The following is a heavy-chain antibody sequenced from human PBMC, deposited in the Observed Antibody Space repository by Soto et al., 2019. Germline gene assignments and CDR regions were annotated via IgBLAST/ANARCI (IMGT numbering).Heavy chain of an antibody. D-gene: IGHD5-12*01. CDR3: ARAGATMMDYYYYGMDV. CDR2: IYYSGST. J-gene: IGHJ6*02. V-gene: IGHV4-59*01. CDR1: GDSIISYY. Sequence: SETLSLTCTVSGDSIISYYWSWIRQPPGKGLEWIGYIYYSGSTNYNPSLKSRVTISVDTSKNQFSLKLSSVTAEDTAVYYCARAGATMMDYYYYGMDVWGQGTTVTVSS.